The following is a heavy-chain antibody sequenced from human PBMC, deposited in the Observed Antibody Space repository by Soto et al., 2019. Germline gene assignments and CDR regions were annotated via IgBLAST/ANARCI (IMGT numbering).Heavy chain of an antibody. J-gene: IGHJ4*02. Sequence: EVPLLESGGGLVQPGGSLRLSCVAFGFTFSSYAMSWVRQAPGKGLEWVSAISGSGVSTYYADSVKGRFTISRDNSKKTLYLQMNSLRAEDTAVYYCAKEAGYSSGWDTFDYWGQGTLVTVSS. V-gene: IGHV3-23*01. CDR2: ISGSGVST. D-gene: IGHD6-19*01. CDR1: GFTFSSYA. CDR3: AKEAGYSSGWDTFDY.